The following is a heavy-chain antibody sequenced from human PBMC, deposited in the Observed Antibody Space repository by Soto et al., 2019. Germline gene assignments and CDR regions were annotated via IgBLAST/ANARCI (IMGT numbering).Heavy chain of an antibody. CDR2: INPNSGGT. Sequence: ASVKVSCKASGYTFTGYYMHWVRQAPGQGLEWMGWINPNSGGTNYAQKFQGWVTMTRDTSISTAYMELSRLRSDDTAVYYCARDAGAAYSGYDYGRYMDVWGKGTTVNVSS. D-gene: IGHD5-12*01. J-gene: IGHJ6*03. CDR3: ARDAGAAYSGYDYGRYMDV. CDR1: GYTFTGYY. V-gene: IGHV1-2*04.